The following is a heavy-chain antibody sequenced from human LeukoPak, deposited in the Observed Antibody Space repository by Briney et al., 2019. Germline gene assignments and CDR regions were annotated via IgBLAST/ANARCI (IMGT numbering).Heavy chain of an antibody. V-gene: IGHV3-23*01. D-gene: IGHD3-22*01. CDR3: AKDDSSGYQSV. J-gene: IGHJ4*02. CDR2: ISGSGGST. CDR1: GFTFSSYW. Sequence: PGGSLRLSCAASGFTFSSYWMTWVRQAPGKGLEWVSGISGSGGSTYYADSVKGRFTISRDNSKNTLYLQMNSLRAEDTAVYYCAKDDSSGYQSVWGQGTLVTVSS.